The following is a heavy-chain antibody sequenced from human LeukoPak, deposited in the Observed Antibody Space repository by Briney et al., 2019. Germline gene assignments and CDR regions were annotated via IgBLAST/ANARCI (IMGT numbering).Heavy chain of an antibody. V-gene: IGHV4-59*01. CDR3: ARARIAARTNWFDP. Sequence: SETLPLTCTVSGGSISSYYWSWIRQPPGKGLEWIGYIYYSGSTNYNPSLKSRVTISVDTSKNQFSLKLSSVTAADTAVYYCARARIAARTNWFDPWGQGTLVTVSS. D-gene: IGHD6-6*01. CDR2: IYYSGST. J-gene: IGHJ5*02. CDR1: GGSISSYY.